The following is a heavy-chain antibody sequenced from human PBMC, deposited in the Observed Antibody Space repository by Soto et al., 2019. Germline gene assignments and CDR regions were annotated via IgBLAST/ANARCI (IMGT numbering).Heavy chain of an antibody. CDR2: INAGYGNT. Sequence: GASVKVSCKASGYTFSSYAMHWVRQAPGQRLEWMGWINAGYGNTKSSQKFQDRVTISRDTSASTAYMELRSLRSDDTAVYYCARGNDYGDGHDAFDIWGQGTMVTVSS. V-gene: IGHV1-3*01. J-gene: IGHJ3*02. D-gene: IGHD4-17*01. CDR3: ARGNDYGDGHDAFDI. CDR1: GYTFSSYA.